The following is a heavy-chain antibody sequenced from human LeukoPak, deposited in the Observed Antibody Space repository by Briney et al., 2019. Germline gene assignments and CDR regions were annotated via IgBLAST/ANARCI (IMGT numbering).Heavy chain of an antibody. D-gene: IGHD3-9*01. CDR1: GFTVSSNY. CDR2: IYTDGTDT. V-gene: IGHV3-74*03. Sequence: GGSLRLSCAASGFTVSSNYMSWVRQAPGKGLVWVSRIYTDGTDTTYADSVKGRFTISRDNAKNTLYLQMNSLRAEDTAVYYCARLLPGGTRYLDSWGRGTLVTVSS. J-gene: IGHJ4*02. CDR3: ARLLPGGTRYLDS.